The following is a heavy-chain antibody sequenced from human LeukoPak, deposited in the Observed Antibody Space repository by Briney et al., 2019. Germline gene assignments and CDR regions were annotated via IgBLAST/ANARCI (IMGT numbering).Heavy chain of an antibody. D-gene: IGHD2-2*03. Sequence: GGSLRLSCLASGFTFSSYAMRWVREAPEKGVEWVSTVSGSGGNTYYVERVKGRFTISRENSKNTVYLEMDSLTVDDTAVYYCAKDGYPREKKEAWGQGNLVIVSS. J-gene: IGHJ5*02. CDR2: VSGSGGNT. CDR3: AKDGYPREKKEA. CDR1: GFTFSSYA. V-gene: IGHV3-23*01.